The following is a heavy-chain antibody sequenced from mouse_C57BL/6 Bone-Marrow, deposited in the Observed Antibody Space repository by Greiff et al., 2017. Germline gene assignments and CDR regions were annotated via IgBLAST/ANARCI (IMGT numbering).Heavy chain of an antibody. Sequence: DVKLQESGPGLVKPSQSLSLTCSVTGYSITSGYYWNWIRQFPGNKLEWMGYISYDGSNNYNPSLKNLISITRDTSKNQFFLKLNSVTTEDTATYYCARGYFDVWGTGTTVTVSS. CDR2: ISYDGSN. CDR1: GYSITSGYY. J-gene: IGHJ1*03. V-gene: IGHV3-6*01. CDR3: ARGYFDV.